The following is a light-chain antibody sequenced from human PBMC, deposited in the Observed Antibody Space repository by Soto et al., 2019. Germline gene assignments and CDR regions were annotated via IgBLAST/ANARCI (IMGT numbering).Light chain of an antibody. V-gene: IGKV3-15*01. CDR2: GAS. J-gene: IGKJ1*01. CDR1: QSVSSD. Sequence: EIVMTQSPATLSVSPGDRATLXCKASQSVSSDLAWYHQKPGQPPRLLIYGASTRATGIPARFSGSGSGTEFTLTINSLQSEDFAVYYCQQYNNWPRTFGQGTKVDIK. CDR3: QQYNNWPRT.